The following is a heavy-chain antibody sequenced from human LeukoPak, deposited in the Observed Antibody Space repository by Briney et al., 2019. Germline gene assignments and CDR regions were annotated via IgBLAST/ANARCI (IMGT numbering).Heavy chain of an antibody. Sequence: GASVKVSCKASGGTFSSYAISWVRQAPGQGLEWMGGIIPIFGTANYAQKFQGRVTITADESTSTAYMELSSLRSEDTAVYYCARGLVEMATTLYWGQGTLVTVSS. D-gene: IGHD5-24*01. CDR3: ARGLVEMATTLY. CDR1: GGTFSSYA. CDR2: IIPIFGTA. V-gene: IGHV1-69*13. J-gene: IGHJ4*02.